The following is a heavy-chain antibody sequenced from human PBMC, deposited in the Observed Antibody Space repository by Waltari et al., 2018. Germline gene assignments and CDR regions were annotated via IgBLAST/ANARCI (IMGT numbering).Heavy chain of an antibody. CDR3: ASWGTSIDAFDI. V-gene: IGHV1-8*02. J-gene: IGHJ3*02. CDR2: MNPNSGNT. D-gene: IGHD3-16*01. CDR1: GYTFTSYD. Sequence: QVQLVQSGAEVKKPGASVKVSCKASGYTFTSYDINWVRQATGQGLEWMGWMNPNSGNTGYAQKLQGRVTMTTDTSTSTAYMELRSLRSDDTAVYYCASWGTSIDAFDIWGQGTMVTVSS.